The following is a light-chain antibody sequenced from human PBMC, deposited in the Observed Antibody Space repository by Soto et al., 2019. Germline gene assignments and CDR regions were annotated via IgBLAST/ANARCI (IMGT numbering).Light chain of an antibody. Sequence: EVVMTQSPATLSLSPGERATLSCRASQSVNSNLTWYQQKAGQAPRLLIYGTSTRATGIPARFSGSGSGTDFTLTISSLQFEDFAVYYCQQYNNWPRTFCQVTKVDI. CDR3: QQYNNWPRT. CDR2: GTS. V-gene: IGKV3-15*01. J-gene: IGKJ1*01. CDR1: QSVNSN.